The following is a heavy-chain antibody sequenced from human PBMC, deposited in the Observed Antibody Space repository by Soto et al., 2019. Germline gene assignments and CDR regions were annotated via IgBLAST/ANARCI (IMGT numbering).Heavy chain of an antibody. V-gene: IGHV3-30*18. CDR2: ISYDGSNK. D-gene: IGHD6-19*01. Sequence: QVQLVESGGGVVQPGRSLRLSCAASGFTFSTYAMHWVRQAPGKGLEWVAIISYDGSNKYYADSVKGRFTISKDNSKNTAYLQRNSLRAEDTAVYYCAKDRVGGYNSGWFTTAFDYWGQGTLVTVSS. CDR3: AKDRVGGYNSGWFTTAFDY. J-gene: IGHJ4*02. CDR1: GFTFSTYA.